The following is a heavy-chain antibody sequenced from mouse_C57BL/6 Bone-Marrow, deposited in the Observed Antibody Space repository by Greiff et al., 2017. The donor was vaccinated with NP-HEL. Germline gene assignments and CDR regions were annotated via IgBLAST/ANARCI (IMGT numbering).Heavy chain of an antibody. J-gene: IGHJ2*01. CDR2: IRNKANGYTT. Sequence: DVMLVESGGGLVQPGGSLSLSCAASGFTFTDYYMSWVRPPPGKALEWLGFIRNKANGYTTEYSASVKGRFTISRDNSQSILYLQMNALRAEDSATYYCASLSYYFDYWGQGTTLTVSS. V-gene: IGHV7-3*01. CDR3: ASLSYYFDY. CDR1: GFTFTDYY.